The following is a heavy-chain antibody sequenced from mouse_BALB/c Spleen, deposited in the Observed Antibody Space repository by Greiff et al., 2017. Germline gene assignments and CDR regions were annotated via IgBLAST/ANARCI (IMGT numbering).Heavy chain of an antibody. J-gene: IGHJ1*01. Sequence: EVKLMESGPSLVKPSQTLSLTCSVTGDSITSGYWNWIRKFPGNKLEYMGYISYSGSTYYNPSLKSRISITRDTSKNQYYLQLNSVTTEDTATYYCARYGSREDFWYFDVWGAGTTVTVSS. CDR2: ISYSGST. D-gene: IGHD1-1*01. V-gene: IGHV3-8*02. CDR3: ARYGSREDFWYFDV. CDR1: GDSITSGY.